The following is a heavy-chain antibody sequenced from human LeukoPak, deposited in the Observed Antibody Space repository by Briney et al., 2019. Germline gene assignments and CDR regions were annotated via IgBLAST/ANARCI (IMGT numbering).Heavy chain of an antibody. D-gene: IGHD5/OR15-5a*01. Sequence: GGSLRLSCAASGFTVNTYDMHWVRQAPGEGPEWIAYFGISGTIYYADSVRGRFTISRDNAKNSLFLQMNSLRVDDTAIYYCAGCGVYLYWGEGTPVTVSS. J-gene: IGHJ1*01. CDR1: GFTVNTYD. CDR2: FGISGTI. V-gene: IGHV3-48*01. CDR3: AGCGVYLY.